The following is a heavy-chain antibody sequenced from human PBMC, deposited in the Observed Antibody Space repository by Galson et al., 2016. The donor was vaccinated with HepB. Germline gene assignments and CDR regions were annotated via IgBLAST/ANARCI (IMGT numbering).Heavy chain of an antibody. CDR1: GFTVSSNY. J-gene: IGHJ4*02. CDR3: ARAYSGWYDY. CDR2: IFSGGST. V-gene: IGHV3-53*01. D-gene: IGHD6-19*01. Sequence: SLRLSCAVSGFTVSSNYMSWVRQAPGKGLEWVSVIFSGGSTYYADSVKGRFTISRDNSKNTLYLQMNSLRAEDTAVYYCARAYSGWYDYWGQGTLVTVSS.